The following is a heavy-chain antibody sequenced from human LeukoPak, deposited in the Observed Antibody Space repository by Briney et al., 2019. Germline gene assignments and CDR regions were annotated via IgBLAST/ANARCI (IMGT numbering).Heavy chain of an antibody. J-gene: IGHJ4*02. CDR1: GGSFSGYY. CDR3: ARRNHCTNSVCYMGYFDY. D-gene: IGHD2-8*01. CDR2: INHSGST. V-gene: IGHV4-34*01. Sequence: KPSETLSLTCAVYGGSFSGYYWSWIRQPPGKGLEWIGEINHSGSTNYNPSLKSRVTISVDTSKNQFSLKLSSVTAADTAVYYCARRNHCTNSVCYMGYFDYWGQGTLVTVSS.